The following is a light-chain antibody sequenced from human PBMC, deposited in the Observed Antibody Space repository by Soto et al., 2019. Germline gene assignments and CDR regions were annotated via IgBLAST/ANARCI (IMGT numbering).Light chain of an antibody. CDR3: QQRNIWPPVT. CDR1: PSVTNY. V-gene: IGKV3-11*01. CDR2: GAF. J-gene: IGKJ5*01. Sequence: EIVLTQSPATLSLSPGERATLSCRASPSVTNYLAWYQQKPGQAPRLLIYGAFNRAPGIPARFSGSGSGTDFNLTISSLEPEDFSVYYCQQRNIWPPVTFGQGTRLEIK.